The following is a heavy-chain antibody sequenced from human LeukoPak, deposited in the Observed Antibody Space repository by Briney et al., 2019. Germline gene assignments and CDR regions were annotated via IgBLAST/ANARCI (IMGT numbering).Heavy chain of an antibody. CDR1: EFTFGDFA. J-gene: IGHJ4*02. D-gene: IGHD3-22*01. CDR3: ARSPYYYYDSSGYIYYFDY. V-gene: IGHV3-69-1*01. CDR2: ISSSSYI. Sequence: GGSLRLSCTASEFTFGDFAISWVRQAPGKGLEWVSSISSSSYIYYADSVKGRFTIARDNAKISLYLQMNSLRAEDMYVYYCARSPYYYYDSSGYIYYFDYWGQGTLVTVSS.